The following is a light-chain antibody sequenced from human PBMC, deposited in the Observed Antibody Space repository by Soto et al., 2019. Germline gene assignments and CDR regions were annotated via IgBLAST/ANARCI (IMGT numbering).Light chain of an antibody. CDR2: WAS. J-gene: IGKJ1*01. Sequence: DIVMTQSPDSLAVSMGERATINCKSSQSFLYSSNNKNYLAWYQQKPGQPPKLLIYWASTRESGVPDRFSGSGSGTDFTLTISSLQAEDVAVYYCQQYYSTPRTFGQGAKVDIK. V-gene: IGKV4-1*01. CDR3: QQYYSTPRT. CDR1: QSFLYSSNNKNY.